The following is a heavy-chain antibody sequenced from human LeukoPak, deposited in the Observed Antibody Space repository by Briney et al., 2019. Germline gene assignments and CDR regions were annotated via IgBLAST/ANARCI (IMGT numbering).Heavy chain of an antibody. CDR2: IYYSRYY. J-gene: IGHJ3*02. CDR3: VSGTLTRNAFDI. Sequence: SETLSLTCGVSGYSISNGYYWGWNRQPPGKGLEWIGTIYYSRYYYYNPSLKSRITISVDTSKNHFSLRLSSVTAADTAIYYCVSGTLTRNAFDIWGQGTMVTVSS. D-gene: IGHD1-26*01. CDR1: GYSISNGYY. V-gene: IGHV4-38-2*01.